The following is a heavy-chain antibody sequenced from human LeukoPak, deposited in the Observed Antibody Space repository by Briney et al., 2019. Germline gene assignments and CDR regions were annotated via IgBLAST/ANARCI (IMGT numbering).Heavy chain of an antibody. D-gene: IGHD6-19*01. J-gene: IGHJ4*02. CDR3: ARGYGYSSGRYFDY. CDR1: GFSFSNYA. V-gene: IGHV3-30-3*01. Sequence: GRSLRLSCAASGFSFSNYAMHWVRQAPGKGLEWVAVISYDGSNKYYADSVKGRFTISRDNSNNTLYLQMNSLRVEDTAVYYCARGYGYSSGRYFDYWGQGTLVTVSS. CDR2: ISYDGSNK.